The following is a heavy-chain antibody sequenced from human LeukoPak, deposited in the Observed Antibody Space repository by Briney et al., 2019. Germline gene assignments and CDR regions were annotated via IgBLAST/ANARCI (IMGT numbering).Heavy chain of an antibody. V-gene: IGHV4-59*08. J-gene: IGHJ4*02. D-gene: IGHD2-2*01. CDR2: IYYSGST. Sequence: SETLSLTCTVSGGSISSYYWSWIRQPPGKGLEWIGYIYYSGSTNYNPSLKSRVTISVDTSKNQFSLKLSSVTAADTAVYYCARVRLGYCSSTSCYHIVATIGDYFDYWGQGTLVTVSS. CDR3: ARVRLGYCSSTSCYHIVATIGDYFDY. CDR1: GGSISSYY.